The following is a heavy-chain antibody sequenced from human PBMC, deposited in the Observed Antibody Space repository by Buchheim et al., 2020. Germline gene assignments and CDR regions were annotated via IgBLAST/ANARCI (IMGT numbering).Heavy chain of an antibody. CDR2: INPSGGST. D-gene: IGHD1-26*01. V-gene: IGHV1-46*01. CDR1: GYTFTSYY. Sequence: QVQLVQSGAEVKKPGASVKVSCTASGYTFTSYYMHWVRQAPGQGLEWMGIINPSGGSTSYAQTFQGRVTMTRDKSTSTVYMELSSLRSEDTAVYYCARGSSSGWDLDYWGQGTL. CDR3: ARGSSSGWDLDY. J-gene: IGHJ4*02.